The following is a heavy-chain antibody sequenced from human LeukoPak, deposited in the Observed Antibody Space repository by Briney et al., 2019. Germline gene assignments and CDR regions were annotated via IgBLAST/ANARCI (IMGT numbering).Heavy chain of an antibody. D-gene: IGHD6-13*01. CDR1: GFTFSSYA. Sequence: QPGRSLRLSCAASGFTFSSYAMHWVRRAPGKGLEWVAVISYDGSNKYYADSVKGRFTISRDNSKNTLYLQMNSLRAEDTAVYYCARDLYSSSWYFNSAFDIWGQGTMVTVSS. J-gene: IGHJ3*02. CDR2: ISYDGSNK. V-gene: IGHV3-30*01. CDR3: ARDLYSSSWYFNSAFDI.